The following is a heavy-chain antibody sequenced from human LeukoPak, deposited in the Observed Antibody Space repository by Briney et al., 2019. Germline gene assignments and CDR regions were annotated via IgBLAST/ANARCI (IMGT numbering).Heavy chain of an antibody. J-gene: IGHJ4*02. CDR1: GGSISSSYW. CDR2: IYYSGST. V-gene: IGHV4-4*02. Sequence: SETLSLTCAVSGGSISSSYWWSWVRQPPGKGLEWIGSIYYSGSTYYNPSLKSRVTISVDTSKNQFSLKLSSVTAADTAVYYCARGPLYCTNGVCYLRPHYDYWGQGTLVTVSS. D-gene: IGHD2-8*01. CDR3: ARGPLYCTNGVCYLRPHYDY.